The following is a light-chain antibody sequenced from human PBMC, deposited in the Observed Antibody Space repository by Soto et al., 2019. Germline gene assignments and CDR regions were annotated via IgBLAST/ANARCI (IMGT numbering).Light chain of an antibody. CDR3: NSYTSTSSVL. V-gene: IGLV2-14*01. CDR2: EVS. CDR1: SSDIGAFNY. Sequence: QLVLTQPASVSGSPGQSITISCTGTSSDIGAFNYVSWYQQHPGKAPKLMIYEVSNRPSGVSNRFSGSKSGNTASLTISGLQADDEADYYCNSYTSTSSVLFGGGTKVTVL. J-gene: IGLJ3*02.